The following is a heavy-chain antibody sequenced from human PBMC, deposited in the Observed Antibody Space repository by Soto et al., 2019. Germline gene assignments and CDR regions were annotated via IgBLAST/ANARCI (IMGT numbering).Heavy chain of an antibody. D-gene: IGHD3-3*01. CDR1: GVSISSRDYF. V-gene: IGHV4-31*03. J-gene: IGHJ4*02. CDR3: ARGKGEYDPFDS. CDR2: LYDSGAD. Sequence: TLSLTCSVSGVSISSRDYFWHWIRQVPGKGLEWLGYLYDSGADYYNPSLKSRLIISGDMSKNQFSLKMNSVTAADTAVYYCARGKGEYDPFDSWGQGTLVTVYS.